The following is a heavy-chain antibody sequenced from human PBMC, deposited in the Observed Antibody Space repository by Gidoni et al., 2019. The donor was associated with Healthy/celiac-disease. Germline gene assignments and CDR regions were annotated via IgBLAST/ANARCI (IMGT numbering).Heavy chain of an antibody. J-gene: IGHJ4*02. CDR3: ARLRYSGLDRSEA. Sequence: QLQLQESGPGLVKPSETLSLTCTVSGGSISSSSYYWGWNRQPPGKGLEWIGSIYYSGSTYYNPSLKSRVTISVDTSKNQFSLKLSSVTAADTAVYYCARLRYSGLDRSEAWGQGTLVTVSS. CDR1: GGSISSSSYY. D-gene: IGHD5-12*01. CDR2: IYYSGST. V-gene: IGHV4-39*01.